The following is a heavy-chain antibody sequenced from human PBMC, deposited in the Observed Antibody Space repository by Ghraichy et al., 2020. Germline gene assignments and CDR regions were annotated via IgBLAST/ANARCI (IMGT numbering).Heavy chain of an antibody. CDR1: GGSISSSSYY. CDR3: ARDKLASLIVVVGVWFDP. Sequence: SETLSLTCTVSGGSISSSSYYWGWIRQPPGKGLEWIGSIYYSGSTYYNPSLKSRVTISVDTSKNQFSLKLSSVTAADTAVYYCARDKLASLIVVVGVWFDPWGQGTLVTVSS. CDR2: IYYSGST. V-gene: IGHV4-39*07. D-gene: IGHD3-22*01. J-gene: IGHJ5*02.